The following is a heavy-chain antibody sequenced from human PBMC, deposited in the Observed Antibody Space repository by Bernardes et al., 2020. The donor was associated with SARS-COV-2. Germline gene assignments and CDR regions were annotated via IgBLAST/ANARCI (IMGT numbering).Heavy chain of an antibody. Sequence: SETLSLTCTVSGGSISSISYYWGWIRQPPGKGLEWIGSSYYSGSTYYNPSLKSRVTISVDTSKNQFSLKLSSVTAADTAVYYCARPSGSSLLYPFDIWGQGTMVTVSS. CDR1: GGSISSISYY. J-gene: IGHJ3*02. CDR3: ARPSGSSLLYPFDI. V-gene: IGHV4-39*01. CDR2: SYYSGST. D-gene: IGHD1-26*01.